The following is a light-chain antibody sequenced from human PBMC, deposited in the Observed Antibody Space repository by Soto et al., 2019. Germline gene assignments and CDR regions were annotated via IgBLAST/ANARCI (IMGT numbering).Light chain of an antibody. CDR2: KAS. J-gene: IGKJ5*01. V-gene: IGKV1-5*03. Sequence: DIQMTRSPSTLSASVGDRVTITCRASQSISSWLAWYQQKPGKAPNLLIYKASSLESGVPSRFSGSGSGTEFTLTISSLQPDDFATYYCQQYESYSVTFGQGTRLEIK. CDR1: QSISSW. CDR3: QQYESYSVT.